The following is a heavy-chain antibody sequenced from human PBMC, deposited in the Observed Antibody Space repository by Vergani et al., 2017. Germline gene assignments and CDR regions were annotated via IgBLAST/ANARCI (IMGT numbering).Heavy chain of an antibody. J-gene: IGHJ3*02. D-gene: IGHD6-19*01. CDR1: GGSFSGYY. Sequence: QVQLQQWGAGLLKPSETLSLTCAVYGGSFSGYYWSWIRQPPGKGLEWIGEINHSGSTNYNPSLKSRVTISVDTSKNQFSLKLSSVTAADPAVYYCARGPVNRPPQWLVRGGAFDIWSQGTVVTVSS. CDR2: INHSGST. V-gene: IGHV4-34*01. CDR3: ARGPVNRPPQWLVRGGAFDI.